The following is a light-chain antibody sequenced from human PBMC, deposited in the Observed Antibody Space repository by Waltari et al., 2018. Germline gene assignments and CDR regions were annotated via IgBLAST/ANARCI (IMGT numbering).Light chain of an antibody. CDR1: TSHVGDSPL. V-gene: IGLV2-23*02. Sequence: SALTQPASVSGAPGQSVTISCIEITSHVGDSPLLSWYQRHPGGAPKLLIYEVSKRPSGVSNRFSGSKSGKTASLTISGLQAEDEADYYCCAFAGRGIYVFGSGTQVTVL. CDR3: CAFAGRGIYV. J-gene: IGLJ1*01. CDR2: EVS.